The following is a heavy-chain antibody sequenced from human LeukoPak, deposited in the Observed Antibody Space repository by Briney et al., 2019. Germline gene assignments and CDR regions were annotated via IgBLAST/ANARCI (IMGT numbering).Heavy chain of an antibody. CDR2: IKQDGSEK. V-gene: IGHV3-7*04. J-gene: IGHJ4*02. CDR1: GFTFSSYW. Sequence: GGSLRLSCAASGFTFSSYWMGWVRQAPGKGLEWVANIKQDGSEKYYVDSVKGRFTISRDNAKNSLYLQMNSLRAEDTAVYYCARAPPYYYDSSGYYYRMYYFDYWGQGTLVTVSS. CDR3: ARAPPYYYDSSGYYYRMYYFDY. D-gene: IGHD3-22*01.